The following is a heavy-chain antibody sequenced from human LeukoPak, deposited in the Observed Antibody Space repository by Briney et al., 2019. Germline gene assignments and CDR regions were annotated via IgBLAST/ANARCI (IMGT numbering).Heavy chain of an antibody. CDR3: ARAGQGDFWSGLRYFDY. V-gene: IGHV4-39*02. D-gene: IGHD3-3*01. Sequence: SETLSLTCTVSGASITSTSHYWGRIRQPPGKGLECIGTIYYSGSTYYNPSLKSRVTISVDTSKNHFSLKLSSVTAADTAVYYCARAGQGDFWSGLRYFDYWGQGTLVTVSS. CDR1: GASITSTSHY. J-gene: IGHJ4*02. CDR2: IYYSGST.